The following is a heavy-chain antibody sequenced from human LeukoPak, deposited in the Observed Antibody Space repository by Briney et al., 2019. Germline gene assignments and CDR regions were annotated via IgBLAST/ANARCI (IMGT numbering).Heavy chain of an antibody. CDR1: GGSISSSSYY. Sequence: PSETLSLTCTVSGGSISSSSYYWGWIRQPPGKGLEWIGSIYYSGSTYYNPSLKSRVTISVDTSKNQFSLKLSSVTAADTAVYYCARASTLWDLYYFDYWGQGTLVTVSS. CDR2: IYYSGST. D-gene: IGHD2-2*01. J-gene: IGHJ4*02. CDR3: ARASTLWDLYYFDY. V-gene: IGHV4-39*07.